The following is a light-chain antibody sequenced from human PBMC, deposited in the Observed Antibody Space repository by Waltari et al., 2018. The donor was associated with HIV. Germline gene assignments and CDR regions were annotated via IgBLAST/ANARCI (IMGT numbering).Light chain of an antibody. CDR3: HQYASFSGT. Sequence: DIRLTQSPSTLSDSAGDRVAITCRAGQSVGPFLAWYQQKPGKPPKLLIFQASTLGGGVPSRFSGSVSGSDFTLTINGLQSDDFATYYCHQYASFSGTFGQGTKVELK. CDR2: QAS. J-gene: IGKJ1*01. CDR1: QSVGPF. V-gene: IGKV1-5*03.